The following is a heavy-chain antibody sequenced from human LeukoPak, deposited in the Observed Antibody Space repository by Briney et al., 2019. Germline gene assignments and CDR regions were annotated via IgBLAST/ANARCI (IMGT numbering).Heavy chain of an antibody. Sequence: ASVKVSCKASGYTFSSYDINWVRQATGQGLEWMGIINPSGGSTSYAQKFQGRVTMTRDTSTSTVYMELSSLRSEDTAVYYCARAGGMVATGRYYYYYYMDVWGKGTTVTISS. CDR3: ARAGGMVATGRYYYYYYMDV. CDR2: INPSGGST. D-gene: IGHD5-12*01. V-gene: IGHV1-46*01. J-gene: IGHJ6*03. CDR1: GYTFSSYD.